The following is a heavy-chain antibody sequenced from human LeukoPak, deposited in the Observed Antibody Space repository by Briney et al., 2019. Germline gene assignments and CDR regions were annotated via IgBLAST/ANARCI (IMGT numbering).Heavy chain of an antibody. Sequence: KTSETLSLTCTVSGGSISSSSYYWGWIRQPPGKGLEWIGSIYYIGSTYYNPSLKSRVTISVETSKNQFSMKLSSVTAAATDPYYCARHGDDYDFWSAYYRDYWGQGTMVTVSS. CDR1: GGSISSSSYY. V-gene: IGHV4-39*01. CDR2: IYYIGST. D-gene: IGHD3-3*01. J-gene: IGHJ4*02. CDR3: ARHGDDYDFWSAYYRDY.